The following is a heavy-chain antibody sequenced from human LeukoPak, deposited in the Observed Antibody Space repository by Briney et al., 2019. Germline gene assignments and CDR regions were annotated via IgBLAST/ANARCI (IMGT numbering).Heavy chain of an antibody. CDR3: AKDSWFRGVPTGYFDY. D-gene: IGHD3-10*01. CDR2: ISWNSGSI. Sequence: GGSLRLSCVASGFTFSNYWMSWVRQAPGKGLEWVSGISWNSGSIGYADSVKGRFTISRDNAENSLYLQMNSLRAEDTALYYCAKDSWFRGVPTGYFDYWGQGTLVTVSS. J-gene: IGHJ4*02. CDR1: GFTFSNYW. V-gene: IGHV3-9*01.